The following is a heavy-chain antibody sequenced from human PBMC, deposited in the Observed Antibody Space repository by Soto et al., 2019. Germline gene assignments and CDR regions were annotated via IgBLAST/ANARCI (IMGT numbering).Heavy chain of an antibody. CDR1: GGTFSSYA. D-gene: IGHD5-18*01. CDR2: IIPIFGTA. CDR3: AVYVDTAMDRNYYYYYGMDV. V-gene: IGHV1-69*13. Sequence: SVKVSCKASGGTFSSYAISWVRQAPGQGLEWMGGIIPIFGTANYAQKFQGRVTITADESTSTAYMELSSLRSEDTAVYYCAVYVDTAMDRNYYYYYGMDVWGQGTTVTVSS. J-gene: IGHJ6*02.